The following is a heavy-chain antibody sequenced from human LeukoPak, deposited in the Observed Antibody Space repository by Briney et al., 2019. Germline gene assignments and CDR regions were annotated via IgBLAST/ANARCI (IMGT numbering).Heavy chain of an antibody. CDR2: IRSEAYGGTT. CDR1: VFTFGDHA. V-gene: IGHV3-49*04. J-gene: IGHJ6*01. D-gene: IGHD5-18*01. Sequence: GGSLSFSCTTSVFTFGDHAMCWVRRPPGRGLEGVGFIRSEAYGGTTEYAASVKGRFTISRDDTRGIAYLQMNSLKTEDTALYYCARGRIHLLLYYGMDVWGQGNTVTV. CDR3: ARGRIHLLLYYGMDV.